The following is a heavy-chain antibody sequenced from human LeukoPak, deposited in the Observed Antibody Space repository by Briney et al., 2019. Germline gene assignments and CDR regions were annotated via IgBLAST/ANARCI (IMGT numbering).Heavy chain of an antibody. V-gene: IGHV3-43D*03. CDR2: ITWDGGST. J-gene: IGHJ5*02. CDR1: GFTFNDYA. CDR3: AKDMGAFGELLRS. Sequence: PGGSLRLSCATSGFTFNDYAMHWVHQAPGRDLEWVSLITWDGGSTYYADSVKGRFTISRDNSKTSLYLQMNSLRAEDTALYYCAKDMGAFGELLRSWGQGTLVTVSS. D-gene: IGHD1-26*01.